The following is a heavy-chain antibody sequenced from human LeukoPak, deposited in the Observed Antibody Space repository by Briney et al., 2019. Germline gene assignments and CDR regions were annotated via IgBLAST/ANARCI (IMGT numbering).Heavy chain of an antibody. CDR1: GGSITSYY. D-gene: IGHD3-22*01. Sequence: PSETLSLTCTVSGGSITSYYWSWIRQPPGKGLEWIGYVYYSGSTNYDPSLNSRVTISADTSKNQFSLKLNSVTSAHRAVYYCAREGVSYYDRRGYHYWGQGTLVTVSS. CDR2: VYYSGST. CDR3: AREGVSYYDRRGYHY. V-gene: IGHV4-59*01. J-gene: IGHJ4*02.